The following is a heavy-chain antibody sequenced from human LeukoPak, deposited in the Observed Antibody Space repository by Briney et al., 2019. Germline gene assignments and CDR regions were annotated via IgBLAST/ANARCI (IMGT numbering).Heavy chain of an antibody. CDR3: ARDRLKSYYYDSSGYLDAFDI. J-gene: IGHJ3*02. D-gene: IGHD3-22*01. CDR1: GFTFSSYW. CDR2: INSDGSST. Sequence: GGSLRLSCAASGFTFSSYWMHWVRQAPGKGLVWVSRINSDGSSTSYADSVKGRFTISRDNAKNTLYLQMNSLRAEDTAVYYCARDRLKSYYYDSSGYLDAFDIWGQGTMVTVSS. V-gene: IGHV3-74*01.